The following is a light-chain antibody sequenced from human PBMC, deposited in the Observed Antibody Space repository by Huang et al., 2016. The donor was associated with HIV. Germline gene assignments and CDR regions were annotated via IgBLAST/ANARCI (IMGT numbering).Light chain of an antibody. CDR1: QGISSY. CDR2: AAS. J-gene: IGKJ1*01. CDR3: QQLNSYPET. Sequence: IQLTQSPSSLSASVGDSVIITCRASQGISSYLAWYQHKPGKAPKLLIYAASTLQSGVPSRFSGSGSGTDFTLTSSSLQPEDFATYYCQQLNSYPETFGQGTKVEIK. V-gene: IGKV1-9*01.